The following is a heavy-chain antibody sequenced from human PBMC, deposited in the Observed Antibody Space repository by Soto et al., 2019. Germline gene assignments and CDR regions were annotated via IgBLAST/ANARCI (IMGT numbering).Heavy chain of an antibody. J-gene: IGHJ4*02. V-gene: IGHV1-58*01. Sequence: ASVKVSCKASGFTFTSSAVQWVRQARGQRLEWIGWIVVGSGNTNYAQKFQERVTITRDMSTSTAYMELSSLRSEDTAVYYCAKSIGSYSWNDESLPFDYWGQGTLVTVSS. CDR2: IVVGSGNT. D-gene: IGHD1-20*01. CDR1: GFTFTSSA. CDR3: AKSIGSYSWNDESLPFDY.